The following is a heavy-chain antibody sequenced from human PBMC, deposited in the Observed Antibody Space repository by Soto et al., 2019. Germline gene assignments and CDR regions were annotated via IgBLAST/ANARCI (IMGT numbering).Heavy chain of an antibody. Sequence: QVQLVESGGGVVQPGRSLRLSCAASGFTFSNYAMHWVRQAPGKGLEWVAIISSDGNNKYYAGSVKGRFTISRDNSKNTLYLQMNSLRAEDTAVHYCARDHYSSSPGNFEYWGQGTLVTVSS. CDR1: GFTFSNYA. CDR2: ISSDGNNK. J-gene: IGHJ4*02. CDR3: ARDHYSSSPGNFEY. V-gene: IGHV3-30-3*01. D-gene: IGHD6-6*01.